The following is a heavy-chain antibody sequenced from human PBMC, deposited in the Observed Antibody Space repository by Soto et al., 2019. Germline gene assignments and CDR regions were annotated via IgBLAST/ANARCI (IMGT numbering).Heavy chain of an antibody. CDR3: VNSLRRQRLPGWTYVFDI. CDR1: GFTFDDYA. Sequence: EVQLVESGGGVVLPGTSLRLSCAASGFTFDDYAMHWVRQAPGKGLEWVSGISWNSDTVVYADSVKGRFTISRDNAKNSLYLQMNRLRTEDTALLYCVNSLRRQRLPGWTYVFDIWGRGTMVTVSS. V-gene: IGHV3-9*01. D-gene: IGHD2-2*01. J-gene: IGHJ3*02. CDR2: ISWNSDTV.